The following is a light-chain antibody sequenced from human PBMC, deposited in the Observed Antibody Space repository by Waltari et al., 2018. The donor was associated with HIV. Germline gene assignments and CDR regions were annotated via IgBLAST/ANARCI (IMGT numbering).Light chain of an antibody. Sequence: EIVLTQSPGTLSLSLGERATLSCRASQSVSSNYLAWYQQKPGQAPRLLIYGASSRATGIPDRFSGSGSETDFTLTISRLEPEDFAVYYCQQYGSSTGTFGQGTKVEIK. CDR1: QSVSSNY. J-gene: IGKJ1*01. CDR3: QQYGSSTGT. CDR2: GAS. V-gene: IGKV3-20*01.